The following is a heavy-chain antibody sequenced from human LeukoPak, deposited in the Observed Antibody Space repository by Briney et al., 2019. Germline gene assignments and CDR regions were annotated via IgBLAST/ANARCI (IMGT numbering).Heavy chain of an antibody. CDR1: GDSISSPDW. Sequence: SGTLSLTCAVFGDSISSPDWWIWVRQPPGKGLEWIGETYHSGSTNYNPSLKSRVTMSVDKPKNHFSLKLNSVTAADTAVYYCARRGFPVAFDIWGQGTMVSVSS. V-gene: IGHV4-4*02. J-gene: IGHJ3*02. CDR2: TYHSGST. CDR3: ARRGFPVAFDI.